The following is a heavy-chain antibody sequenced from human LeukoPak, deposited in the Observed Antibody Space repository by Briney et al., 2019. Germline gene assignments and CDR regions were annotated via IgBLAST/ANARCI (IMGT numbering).Heavy chain of an antibody. J-gene: IGHJ4*02. CDR2: ISYDGSNK. D-gene: IGHD3-10*01. Sequence: GGSLKLSCAASGFTFSSYGMHWVRQAPGKGLEWVAVISYDGSNKYYADSVKGRFTISRDNSKNTLYLQMNSLRAEDTAVYYCEVGDYWGQGTLVTVSS. CDR3: EVGDY. CDR1: GFTFSSYG. V-gene: IGHV3-30*03.